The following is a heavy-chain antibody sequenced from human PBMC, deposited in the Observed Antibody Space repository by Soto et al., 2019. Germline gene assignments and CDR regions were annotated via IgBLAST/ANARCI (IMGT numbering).Heavy chain of an antibody. CDR2: IYYSGTT. V-gene: IGHV4-31*03. CDR3: ARQPDY. CDR1: GGSIRSGGYY. J-gene: IGHJ4*02. Sequence: QVQLQESVPGLVKPSQTLSLTCTVPGGSIRSGGYYWSWIRQHPGKGLEWIGYIYYSGTTYYNRSLKGRVTLSVDTSKNQFSLKLSSVTAASRAVYYCARQPDYWGQGTLVTVSS.